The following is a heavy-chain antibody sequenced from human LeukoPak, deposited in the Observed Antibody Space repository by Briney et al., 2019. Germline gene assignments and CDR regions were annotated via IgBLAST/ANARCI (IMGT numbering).Heavy chain of an antibody. J-gene: IGHJ1*01. CDR3: ARDLPFEGLHEWLLEY. Sequence: ASMTVSCKASGYTFTSYGITWVRQVPGQGLEWMGWISAYNGKREYAQKFQDRIIMTVDTPTRTAYLEMWNLRSDDTAVYYCARDLPFEGLHEWLLEYWGQGTLVSVSS. CDR1: GYTFTSYG. D-gene: IGHD3-3*01. V-gene: IGHV1-18*01. CDR2: ISAYNGKR.